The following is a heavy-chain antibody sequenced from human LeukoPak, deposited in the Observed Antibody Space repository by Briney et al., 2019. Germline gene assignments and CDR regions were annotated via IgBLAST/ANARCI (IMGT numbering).Heavy chain of an antibody. Sequence: PSETLSLTCAVYGGSFSGYYWSWIRQPPGKGLEWIGEINHSGSTNYNPSLKSRVTISVDTSKNQLSLKLSSVTAADTAVYYCARGGLRWSYYFDYWGQGTLVTVSS. J-gene: IGHJ4*02. CDR2: INHSGST. D-gene: IGHD4-23*01. CDR1: GGSFSGYY. CDR3: ARGGLRWSYYFDY. V-gene: IGHV4-34*01.